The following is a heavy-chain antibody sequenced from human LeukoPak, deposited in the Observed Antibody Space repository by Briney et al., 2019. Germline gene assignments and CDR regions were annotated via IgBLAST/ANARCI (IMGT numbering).Heavy chain of an antibody. CDR3: ARDGGSGQLVP. Sequence: PSETLSLTCTVSGGSISSGGYYWSWIRQHPGKGLEWIGYIYYSGSTYYNPSLKSRVTISVDTSKNQFSLKLSSVTAAGTAVYYCARDGGSGQLVPWGQGTLVTVSS. CDR1: GGSISSGGYY. D-gene: IGHD3-10*01. J-gene: IGHJ5*02. V-gene: IGHV4-31*03. CDR2: IYYSGST.